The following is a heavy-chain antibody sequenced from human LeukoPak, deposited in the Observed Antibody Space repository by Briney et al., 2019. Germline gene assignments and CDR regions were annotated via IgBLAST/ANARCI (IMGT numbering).Heavy chain of an antibody. D-gene: IGHD1-26*01. J-gene: IGHJ4*02. CDR2: IYSGGST. CDR1: GFTVSSNY. V-gene: IGHV3-53*01. Sequence: QTGGSLRLSCAASGFTVSSNYMGWVRQAPGKGLEWVSVIYSGGSTYYADSVKGRFTISRDNSKNTLYLQMNSLRAEDTAVYYCATEAIVGATTSDYWGQGTLVTVSS. CDR3: ATEAIVGATTSDY.